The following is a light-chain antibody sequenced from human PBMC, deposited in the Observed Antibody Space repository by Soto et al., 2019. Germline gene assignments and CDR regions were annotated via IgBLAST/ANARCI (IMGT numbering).Light chain of an antibody. CDR2: EGT. V-gene: IGLV2-23*03. J-gene: IGLJ1*01. Sequence: QSALTQPASVSGSPGQSITIPCTGTSSDVGSYNFVSWYQQHAGKAPKLMIYEGTKRPSGVSYRFSGSKSGNTASLTISGLQAEDEADYYCCSYAGSSTFVFGTGTKVTVL. CDR1: SSDVGSYNF. CDR3: CSYAGSSTFV.